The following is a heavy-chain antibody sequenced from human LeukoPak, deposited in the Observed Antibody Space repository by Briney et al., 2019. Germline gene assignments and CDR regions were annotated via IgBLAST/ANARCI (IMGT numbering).Heavy chain of an antibody. Sequence: AETLSLTCTVSGFSISSYYWRWIRQPPGKELECIGRIYTSGSTKYNPSLESRVTISLDTSKNQFSLRLSSVTAADTAVYYCARGQSNPPFYYYYYGMDVWGRGTTVTVSS. V-gene: IGHV4-4*07. J-gene: IGHJ6*02. CDR3: ARGQSNPPFYYYYYGMDV. CDR1: GFSISSYY. CDR2: IYTSGST. D-gene: IGHD2/OR15-2a*01.